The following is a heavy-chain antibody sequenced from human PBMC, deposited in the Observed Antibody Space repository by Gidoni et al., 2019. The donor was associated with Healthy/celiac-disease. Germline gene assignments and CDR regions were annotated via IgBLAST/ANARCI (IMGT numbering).Heavy chain of an antibody. D-gene: IGHD2-15*01. Sequence: QVQLQQWGAGLLKPSETLSLTCAVYGGSFSGYYWSWIRQPPGKGLEWIGEINHIGSTNYNPSLKSRVTISVDTSKNQFSLKLSSVTAADTAVYYCARKPSELGYCSGGSCYSVDYWGQGTLVTVSS. CDR1: GGSFSGYY. V-gene: IGHV4-34*01. CDR2: INHIGST. J-gene: IGHJ4*02. CDR3: ARKPSELGYCSGGSCYSVDY.